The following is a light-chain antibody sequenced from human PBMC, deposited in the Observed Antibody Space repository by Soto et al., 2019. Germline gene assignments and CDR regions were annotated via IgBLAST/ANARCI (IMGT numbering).Light chain of an antibody. CDR3: LQYCSSTWT. Sequence: EIVLTQSPGTLSLSPGERATLSCRASQSVSSSYLAWYQQKPGQAPRLLIYGASSWATGIPDRFSGSGSGTDFTLTISRLEPEDFAVYYCLQYCSSTWTFGQGTKVEIK. CDR2: GAS. V-gene: IGKV3-20*01. J-gene: IGKJ1*01. CDR1: QSVSSSY.